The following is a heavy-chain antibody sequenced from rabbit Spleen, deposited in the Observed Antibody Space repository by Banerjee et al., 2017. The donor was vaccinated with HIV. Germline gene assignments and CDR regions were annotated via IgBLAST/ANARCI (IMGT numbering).Heavy chain of an antibody. J-gene: IGHJ6*01. CDR3: ARDTGTSFSTYGMDL. V-gene: IGHV1S40*01. CDR1: GFSFNSGYD. Sequence: QSLEESGGDLVKPGASLTLTCKASGFSFNSGYDMCWVRQAPGKGLEWIACSYAGSSGSTYSAIWAKGRFTISKTSSTTVTLQMTSLTVADTATYFCARDTGTSFSTYGMDLWGPGTLVTVS. CDR2: SYAGSSGST. D-gene: IGHD7-1*01.